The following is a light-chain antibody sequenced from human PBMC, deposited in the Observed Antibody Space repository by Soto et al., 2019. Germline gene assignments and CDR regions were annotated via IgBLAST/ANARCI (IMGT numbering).Light chain of an antibody. V-gene: IGKV1-5*03. CDR2: ATS. CDR3: QHYNDFSWT. J-gene: IGKJ1*01. Sequence: DIHLTQSPSTLSASVGDRVTITCRASQSISIFLAWYQQKPGKAPNLLIYATSTLETGVSSRFSGSGSGTEFNLTISSLQPDDSATYYCQHYNDFSWTFGQGTKVEIK. CDR1: QSISIF.